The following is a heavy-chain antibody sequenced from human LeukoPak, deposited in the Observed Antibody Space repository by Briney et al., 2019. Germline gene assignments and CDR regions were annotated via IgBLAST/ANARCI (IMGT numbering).Heavy chain of an antibody. CDR1: IHIGGYS. J-gene: IGHJ4*02. CDR3: AKGLTGGCYSGDDY. D-gene: IGHD2-15*01. CDR2: ISGDGDTT. V-gene: IGHV3-23*01. Sequence: WGALRILRSASWIHIGGYSKPRGRQAPGEGLGWGSLISGDGDTTYYVDSVKGRSTISRDNSRNTLYLQMDSLTAEDTAIYYCAKGLTGGCYSGDDYWGQGTLVTVSS.